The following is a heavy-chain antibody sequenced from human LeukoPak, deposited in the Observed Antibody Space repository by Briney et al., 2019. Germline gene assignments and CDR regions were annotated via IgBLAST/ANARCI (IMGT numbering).Heavy chain of an antibody. CDR2: INQDGSEK. CDR1: GFTFDDYW. Sequence: PGGSLRLSCGASGFTFDDYWMSWVRQAPGQGLEWVANINQDGSEKYYLDSAKGRFTISRDNAKNSLYLQMNILRAEDTAVYYCAREERDGYNYYWYFDLWGRGTLVTVSS. CDR3: AREERDGYNYYWYFDL. J-gene: IGHJ2*01. V-gene: IGHV3-7*01. D-gene: IGHD5-24*01.